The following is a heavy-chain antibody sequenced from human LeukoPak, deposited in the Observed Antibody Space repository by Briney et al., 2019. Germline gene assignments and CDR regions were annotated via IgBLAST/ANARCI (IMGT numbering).Heavy chain of an antibody. CDR2: ILPIFGTA. CDR1: GGTISSYV. Sequence: ASVQVSCKASGGTISSYVISWVRQPPGRGVEWMGVILPIFGTANYAQKFQGRVTITADKSTSTAYMELSSLRSEDTAVYYCARALYNWNHAPYYYYGRDVWGKGTTDTVSS. CDR3: ARALYNWNHAPYYYYGRDV. V-gene: IGHV1-69*06. J-gene: IGHJ6*04. D-gene: IGHD1-14*01.